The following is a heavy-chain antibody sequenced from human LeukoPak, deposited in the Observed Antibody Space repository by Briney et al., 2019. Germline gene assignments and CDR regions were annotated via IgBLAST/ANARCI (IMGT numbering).Heavy chain of an antibody. CDR2: INHSGST. CDR3: ARGRYYSNYGAFDI. J-gene: IGHJ3*02. V-gene: IGHV4-34*01. Sequence: SETLPLTCAVYGGSFSGYYWSWIRQPPGKGLEWIGEINHSGSTNYNPSLKSRVTISVDTSKNQFSLKLSSVTAAGTAVYYCARGRYYSNYGAFDIWGQGTMVTVSS. D-gene: IGHD4-11*01. CDR1: GGSFSGYY.